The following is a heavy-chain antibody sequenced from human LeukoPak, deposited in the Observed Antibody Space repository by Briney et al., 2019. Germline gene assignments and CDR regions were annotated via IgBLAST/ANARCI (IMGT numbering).Heavy chain of an antibody. CDR3: ARDTYFDL. CDR1: GYTLTELS. CDR2: IIPIFGTA. V-gene: IGHV1-69*05. J-gene: IGHJ2*01. Sequence: SVKVSCKVSGYTLTELSMHWVRQAPGKGLEWMGGIIPIFGTANYAQKFQGRVTITTDESTSTAYMELSSLRSEDTAVYYCARDTYFDLWGRGTLVTVSS.